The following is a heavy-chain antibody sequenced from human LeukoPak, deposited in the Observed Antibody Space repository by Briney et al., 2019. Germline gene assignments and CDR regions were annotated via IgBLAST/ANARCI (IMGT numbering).Heavy chain of an antibody. CDR2: ISSSSSYI. CDR3: AKDRAIYGDYLGRGFDY. V-gene: IGHV3-21*01. J-gene: IGHJ4*02. D-gene: IGHD4-17*01. CDR1: GFSFSSYS. Sequence: GGSLRLSCAASGFSFSSYSMNWVRQAPGKGLEWVSSISSSSSYIYYVDSVKGRFTISRDNAKNSLYLQMNSLRAEDTAVYYCAKDRAIYGDYLGRGFDYWGQGTLVTVSS.